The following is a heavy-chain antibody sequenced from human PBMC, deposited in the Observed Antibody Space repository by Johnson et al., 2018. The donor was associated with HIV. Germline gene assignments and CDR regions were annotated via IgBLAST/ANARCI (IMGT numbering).Heavy chain of an antibody. CDR3: AKGGSYYVNAFDI. CDR1: GFTFDAYT. V-gene: IGHV3-43*01. J-gene: IGHJ3*02. CDR2: IGWDGGSR. D-gene: IGHD1-26*01. Sequence: VQLVESGGVVVQPGGSQRLSCAASGFTFDAYTMYWVRQHPGKGLEWVSLIGWDGGSRYYGDSVKGRFTISRDNSKNTLYLQMNSLRAEETAVYYCAKGGSYYVNAFDIWGQGTMVTVSS.